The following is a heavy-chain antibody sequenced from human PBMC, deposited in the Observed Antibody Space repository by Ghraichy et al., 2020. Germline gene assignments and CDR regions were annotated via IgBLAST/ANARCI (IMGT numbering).Heavy chain of an antibody. CDR3: ARGRVVEPGYCTNGVCPYGMDV. D-gene: IGHD2-8*01. CDR1: GGSFSGYY. CDR2: INHSGST. J-gene: IGHJ6*02. V-gene: IGHV4-34*01. Sequence: SETLSLTCAVYGGSFSGYYWSWIRQPPGKGLEWIGEINHSGSTNYNPSLKSRVTISVDTSKNQFSLKLSSVTAADTAVYYCARGRVVEPGYCTNGVCPYGMDVWGQGTTVTVSS.